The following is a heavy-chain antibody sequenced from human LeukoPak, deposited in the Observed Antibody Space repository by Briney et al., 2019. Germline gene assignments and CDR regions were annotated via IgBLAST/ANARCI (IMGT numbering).Heavy chain of an antibody. CDR3: ARPRNDILSGFHYYYGLDV. CDR2: INSDGRST. V-gene: IGHV3-74*01. J-gene: IGHJ6*02. CDR1: GFTFSSYW. Sequence: GGSLRLSCAASGFTFSSYWMHWVRQAPGQGLVWVSRINSDGRSTSYADSVKGRSTISRDNAKNTLYLQMNSLRAEDTAVYYCARPRNDILSGFHYYYGLDVWGQGTTVTVSS. D-gene: IGHD3-9*01.